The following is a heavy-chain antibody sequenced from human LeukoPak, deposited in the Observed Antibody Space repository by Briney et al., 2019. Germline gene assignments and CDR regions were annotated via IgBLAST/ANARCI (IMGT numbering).Heavy chain of an antibody. CDR1: GFTFGDYA. Sequence: GGSLRLSCTASGFTFGDYAMSWLRQAPGKGLEWVGFIRSKAYGGTTEYAASVKGRFTISRDDSKSIAYLQMNSLKTEDTAVYYCTREGPYSGSYYYFDYWGQGTLVTVSS. J-gene: IGHJ4*02. V-gene: IGHV3-49*03. CDR3: TREGPYSGSYYYFDY. CDR2: IRSKAYGGTT. D-gene: IGHD1-26*01.